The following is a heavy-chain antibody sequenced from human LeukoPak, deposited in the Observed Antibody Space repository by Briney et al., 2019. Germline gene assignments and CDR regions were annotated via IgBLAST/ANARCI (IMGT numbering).Heavy chain of an antibody. Sequence: GGSLRLSCAASGFIFDDYAMHWVRQAPGKGLEWVAGISWNSGTIGYADSVKGRFVISRDNAKNSLYLQMNSLRAEDMALYYCAKAASSGYFDYWGQGTLVTVSS. CDR1: GFIFDDYA. V-gene: IGHV3-9*03. J-gene: IGHJ4*02. D-gene: IGHD3-22*01. CDR3: AKAASSGYFDY. CDR2: ISWNSGTI.